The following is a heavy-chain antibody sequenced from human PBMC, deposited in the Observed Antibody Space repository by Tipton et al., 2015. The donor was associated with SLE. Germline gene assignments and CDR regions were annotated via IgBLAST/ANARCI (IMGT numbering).Heavy chain of an antibody. D-gene: IGHD2-15*01. CDR3: AILGGLPDDAFDI. J-gene: IGHJ3*02. V-gene: IGHV4-59*08. CDR2: IYYSGST. Sequence: TLSLTCTVSGGSISSYYWSWIRQPPGTGLEWIGYIYYSGSTNYNPSLKSRATISVDTSKNQFSLKLSSVTAADTAVYYCAILGGLPDDAFDIWGQGTMVTVSS. CDR1: GGSISSYY.